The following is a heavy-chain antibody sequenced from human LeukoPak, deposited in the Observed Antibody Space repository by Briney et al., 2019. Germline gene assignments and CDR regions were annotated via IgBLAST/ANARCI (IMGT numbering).Heavy chain of an antibody. D-gene: IGHD2-15*01. CDR1: GFTVSSNY. Sequence: GGSLRLSCAASGFTVSSNYMSWVRQAPGKGLEWVSVIYSGGSTYYADSVKGRFTISRDNSKNTLYLQMNSLRAEDTAVYYCARDQTYCSGGSCCLDYWGQGTLVTVSS. J-gene: IGHJ4*02. CDR3: ARDQTYCSGGSCCLDY. CDR2: IYSGGST. V-gene: IGHV3-53*05.